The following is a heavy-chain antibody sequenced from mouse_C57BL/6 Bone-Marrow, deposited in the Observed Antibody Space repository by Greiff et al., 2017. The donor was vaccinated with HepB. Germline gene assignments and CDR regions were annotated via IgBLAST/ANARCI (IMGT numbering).Heavy chain of an antibody. CDR1: GYTFTSYW. V-gene: IGHV1-55*01. CDR2: IYPGSGST. CDR3: ASLYGDDFYYFDY. J-gene: IGHJ2*01. Sequence: VQLQQPGAELVKPGASVKMSCKASGYTFTSYWITWVKQMPGQGLEWIGDIYPGSGSTNYNEKFKSKATLTADTSSSTASMQLSSLTSEDSAVYYGASLYGDDFYYFDYGGQGTTLTVSS. D-gene: IGHD2-2*01.